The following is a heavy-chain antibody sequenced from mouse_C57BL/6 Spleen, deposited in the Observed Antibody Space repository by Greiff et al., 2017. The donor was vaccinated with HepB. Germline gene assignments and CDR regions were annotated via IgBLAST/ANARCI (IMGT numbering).Heavy chain of an antibody. Sequence: QVQLKESGPGILQSSQTLSLTCSFSGFSLSTSGMGVSWIRQPSGKGLEWLAHIYWDDDKRYNPSLKSRLTISKDTSRNQVFLKITSVDTEDTATYYCARRRRDGYYDYAMDYWGQGTSVTVSA. V-gene: IGHV8-12*01. J-gene: IGHJ4*01. CDR2: IYWDDDK. D-gene: IGHD2-3*01. CDR1: GFSLSTSGMG. CDR3: ARRRRDGYYDYAMDY.